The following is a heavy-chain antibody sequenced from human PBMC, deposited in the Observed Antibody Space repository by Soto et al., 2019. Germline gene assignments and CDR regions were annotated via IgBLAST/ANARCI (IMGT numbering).Heavy chain of an antibody. J-gene: IGHJ6*02. Sequence: SETLPLTCTVAGGYISSFYWSWILKSPGKGLEWIGYIHYSGSTKSNPSLKSRVTISVDTSRNQVSLKLSSVTAADSAVYFCARARYQLLHPYYYGMDVWGQGTTVTVSS. CDR3: ARARYQLLHPYYYGMDV. CDR2: IHYSGST. CDR1: GGYISSFY. V-gene: IGHV4-59*01. D-gene: IGHD2-2*01.